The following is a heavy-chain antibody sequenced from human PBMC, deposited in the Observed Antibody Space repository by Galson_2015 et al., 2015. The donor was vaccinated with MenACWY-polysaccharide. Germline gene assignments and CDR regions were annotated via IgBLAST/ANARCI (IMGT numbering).Heavy chain of an antibody. Sequence: SLRLSCAASGFTFSSYWMHWVRQAPGKGLMWVSRLDSDGSSTRYADSVKGRFTISRDNAKNTLYLQMNSLRAEEMAVYYCARGNYYGMDVWGQGTTVTVSS. J-gene: IGHJ6*02. CDR1: GFTFSSYW. V-gene: IGHV3-74*01. CDR2: LDSDGSST. CDR3: ARGNYYGMDV.